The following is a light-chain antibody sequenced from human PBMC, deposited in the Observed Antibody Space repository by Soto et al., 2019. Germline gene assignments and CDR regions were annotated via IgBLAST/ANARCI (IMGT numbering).Light chain of an antibody. CDR2: NNN. V-gene: IGLV1-44*01. Sequence: QSVLTQPPSASGTPGQRVTISCSGSSSNIGSKTVKWYQQLPGTAPKLLIYNNNQRPSGVPDRFSGSKSGTSASLAISGLQSEDEADYYCAAWDDSLNGVVFGGGTKLTVL. J-gene: IGLJ2*01. CDR3: AAWDDSLNGVV. CDR1: SSNIGSKT.